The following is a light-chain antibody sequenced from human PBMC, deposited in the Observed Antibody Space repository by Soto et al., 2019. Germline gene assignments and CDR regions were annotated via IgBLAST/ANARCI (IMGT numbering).Light chain of an antibody. CDR2: AAS. CDR3: QPSYRLIT. CDR1: QSISSY. V-gene: IGKV1-39*01. J-gene: IGKJ5*01. Sequence: DIQMTQSPASLSASVGDRVTITCRASQSISSYLNWYQQKPGKAPKLLIYAASSLQSGVPSRFSGSASGSALTLTISSLQPEDFSTYYCQPSYRLITFGQGTRLEIK.